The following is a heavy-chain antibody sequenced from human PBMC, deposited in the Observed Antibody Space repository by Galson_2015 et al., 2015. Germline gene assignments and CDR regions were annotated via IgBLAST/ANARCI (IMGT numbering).Heavy chain of an antibody. CDR1: GFTFSSYA. CDR3: ARDQRATALDY. V-gene: IGHV3-30-3*01. J-gene: IGHJ4*02. D-gene: IGHD1-26*01. CDR2: ISYDGSNK. Sequence: SLRLSCAASGFTFSSYAMHWVRQAPGKGLEWVAVISYDGSNKYYADSVKGRFTISSDNSKNTLYLQMNSLRAEDTAVYYCARDQRATALDYWGQGTLVTVSS.